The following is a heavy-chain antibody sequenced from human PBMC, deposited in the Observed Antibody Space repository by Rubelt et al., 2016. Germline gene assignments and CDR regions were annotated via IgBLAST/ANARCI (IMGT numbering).Heavy chain of an antibody. Sequence: QVQLQQWGAGLLKPSETLSLTCAVYGGSFSGYYWSWIRQPPGKGLEWIGEINHSGSTNYNPSLKGRVTISVDTSKNQFFLKLSAVTAADTAVYYCARGPVAAAGYWGQGTLVTVSS. CDR3: ARGPVAAAGY. D-gene: IGHD6-13*01. V-gene: IGHV4-34*01. CDR1: GGSFSGYY. CDR2: INHSGST. J-gene: IGHJ4*02.